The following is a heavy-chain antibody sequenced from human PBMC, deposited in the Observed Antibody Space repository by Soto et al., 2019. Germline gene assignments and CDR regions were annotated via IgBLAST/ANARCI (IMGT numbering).Heavy chain of an antibody. CDR3: AKIGRDXXXXDAFDI. D-gene: IGHD2-15*01. Sequence: ASVKVSCKASGYTFTSYYMHWVRQAPGQGLEWMGIINPSGGSTNYXQKFQGRVTMTRDTSTSTVYMELSSLRSEDTAVYYCAKIGRDXXXXDAFDIWGQGTMVTVSS. V-gene: IGHV1-46*01. CDR2: INPSGGST. CDR1: GYTFTSYY. J-gene: IGHJ3*02.